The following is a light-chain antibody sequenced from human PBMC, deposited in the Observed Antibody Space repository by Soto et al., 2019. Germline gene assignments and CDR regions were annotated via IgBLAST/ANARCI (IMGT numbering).Light chain of an antibody. Sequence: QSALTQPASVSGSPGQSITISCTGTSSDVGGYSYVSWYQQHPGKAPKLMIYEVSHRPSGVSNRFSGSKSGNTASLTISGLQAEDEADYSCSSFSSSSTLVVFGGGTQLTVL. CDR3: SSFSSSSTLVV. V-gene: IGLV2-14*01. CDR2: EVS. J-gene: IGLJ2*01. CDR1: SSDVGGYSY.